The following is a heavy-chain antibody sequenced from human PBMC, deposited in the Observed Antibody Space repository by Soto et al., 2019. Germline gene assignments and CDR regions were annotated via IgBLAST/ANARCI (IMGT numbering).Heavy chain of an antibody. J-gene: IGHJ1*01. D-gene: IGHD6-19*01. Sequence: QVQLVQSGAEVRKPGASVKVSCKASGYTFSNDGISWVRQAPGQGLEWMGWISAYNRNTHYAQNFQGRVTMSTDTYTSTAYIELRSLRSDDTAVYYCARDRLAVAANRQEYFQYWGQGTLVTVSS. CDR2: ISAYNRNT. V-gene: IGHV1-18*01. CDR1: GYTFSNDG. CDR3: ARDRLAVAANRQEYFQY.